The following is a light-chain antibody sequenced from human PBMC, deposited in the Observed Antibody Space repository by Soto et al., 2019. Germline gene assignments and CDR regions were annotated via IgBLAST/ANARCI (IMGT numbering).Light chain of an antibody. Sequence: QSVLTQPASVSGSPGQSITFSCTGTSSDVGGYNFVSWYQQYPGKAPKLLIYEVNNRPSGVSNRFSGSKSGNTASLTISGLQAEDEADYYCSSWTSSTTQVLGGGTKVTVL. V-gene: IGLV2-14*01. J-gene: IGLJ3*02. CDR2: EVN. CDR1: SSDVGGYNF. CDR3: SSWTSSTTQV.